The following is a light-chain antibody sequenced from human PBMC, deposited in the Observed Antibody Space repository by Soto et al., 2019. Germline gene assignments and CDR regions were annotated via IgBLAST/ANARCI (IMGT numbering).Light chain of an antibody. CDR2: EDT. Sequence: QSALTQPASVSGSPGQSITISCTGTSSDVGNYNLVSWYQQHPGKAPKLMIYEDTKRPSGVSNRFSGSKSGNTASLTNSGLQAEDEADYRCSSYAGSSTWVFGGGTKVTVL. J-gene: IGLJ3*02. CDR3: SSYAGSSTWV. V-gene: IGLV2-23*01. CDR1: SSDVGNYNL.